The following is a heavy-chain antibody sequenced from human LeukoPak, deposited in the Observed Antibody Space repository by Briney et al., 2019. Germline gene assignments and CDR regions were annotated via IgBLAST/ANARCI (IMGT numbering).Heavy chain of an antibody. Sequence: KPSETLSLTCTVSGGSISSSSYYWGWIRQPPGKGLEWIGSIYYSGSTYYNPSLKSRVTISVDTSKNQFSLKLSSVTAADTAVYYCARGGIIMIVVVPSAHAFDIWGQGTMVTVSS. J-gene: IGHJ3*02. V-gene: IGHV4-39*07. CDR3: ARGGIIMIVVVPSAHAFDI. D-gene: IGHD3-22*01. CDR1: GGSISSSSYY. CDR2: IYYSGST.